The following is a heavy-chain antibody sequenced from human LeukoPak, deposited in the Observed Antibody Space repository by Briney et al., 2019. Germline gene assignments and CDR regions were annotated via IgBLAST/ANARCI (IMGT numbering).Heavy chain of an antibody. V-gene: IGHV4-59*12. CDR2: IYYSGST. CDR3: ARDPGYSGSYLFDY. CDR1: GGSISSYY. D-gene: IGHD1-26*01. J-gene: IGHJ4*02. Sequence: SETLSLTCTVSGGSISSYYWSWIRQPPGKGLEWVGYIYYSGSTNYNPSLKSRVTISVDTSKNQFSLKLSSVTAADTAVYHCARDPGYSGSYLFDYWGQGTLVTVSS.